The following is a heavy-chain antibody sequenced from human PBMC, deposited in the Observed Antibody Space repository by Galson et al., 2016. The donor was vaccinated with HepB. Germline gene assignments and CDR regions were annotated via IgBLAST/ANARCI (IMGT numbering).Heavy chain of an antibody. CDR1: GGSITGGNYF. D-gene: IGHD2-21*01. J-gene: IGHJ4*02. CDR3: ARDLGETYLY. Sequence: TLSLTCSVSGGSITGGNYFWTWVRQPAGKGLEWIGRIYSNGNTNYNPSLKSRVTISIDTSNNEFSLNLRSVTAADTALYFCARDLGETYLYWGQGILVSVSS. V-gene: IGHV4-61*02. CDR2: IYSNGNT.